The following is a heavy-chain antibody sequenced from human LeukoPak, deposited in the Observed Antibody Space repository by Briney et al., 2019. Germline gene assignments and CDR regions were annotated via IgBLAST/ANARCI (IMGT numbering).Heavy chain of an antibody. D-gene: IGHD6-13*01. Sequence: PGGSLRLSCAASGVTFSRLWMTWVRQAPGKGLEWVANINEDASEKYYLDSVKGRFTISRDNAKNSLFLQMTSLSAKDTAVYYCARGGPDSSRYWVYWGQGTLVTVSS. CDR3: ARGGPDSSRYWVY. J-gene: IGHJ4*02. V-gene: IGHV3-7*01. CDR1: GVTFSRLW. CDR2: INEDASEK.